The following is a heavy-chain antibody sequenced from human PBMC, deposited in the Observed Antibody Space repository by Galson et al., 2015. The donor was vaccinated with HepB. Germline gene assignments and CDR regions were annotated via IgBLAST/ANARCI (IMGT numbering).Heavy chain of an antibody. V-gene: IGHV3-33*08. CDR3: ARPPLVVATAHDALEF. D-gene: IGHD2-21*02. Sequence: SLRLSCATSGFHFSSYGMHWVRQAPGKGLEWVSLIWHDGSEKYYTESVKGRFTISRDNSREMVYLQMNNLRVDDTAIYYCARPPLVVATAHDALEFWGRGTVVTVSS. J-gene: IGHJ3*01. CDR2: IWHDGSEK. CDR1: GFHFSSYG.